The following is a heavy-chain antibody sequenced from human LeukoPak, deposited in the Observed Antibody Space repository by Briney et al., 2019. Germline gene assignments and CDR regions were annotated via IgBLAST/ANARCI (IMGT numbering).Heavy chain of an antibody. CDR2: IYYTGST. D-gene: IGHD5-24*01. V-gene: IGHV4-39*01. CDR3: ARHVRWLQLTLYFDI. CDR1: GGFINTPSYH. J-gene: IGHJ2*01. Sequence: SETLSLTCTDSGGFINTPSYHWGWIRQSPGKGLEWIGSIYYTGSTSSNPSLNSRVTMSVDTSKKQFSLKLNSMTAADTAVYYCARHVRWLQLTLYFDIWGRGTLVTVSS.